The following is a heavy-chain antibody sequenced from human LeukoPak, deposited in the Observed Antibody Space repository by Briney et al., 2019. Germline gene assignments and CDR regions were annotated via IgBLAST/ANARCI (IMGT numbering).Heavy chain of an antibody. V-gene: IGHV3-23*01. CDR3: AKQSAGSAAWYSLHYDF. CDR2: VDGGGGGT. Sequence: PGGPLRLSCAASGFTLSSYAMTWVRQAPGRGLEWVSSVDGGGGGTYYADSVKGRFTTSRDNSKDTLYLQMNGLRAEDTAVYFCAKQSAGSAAWYSLHYDFWGQGTLVTVSS. J-gene: IGHJ4*02. CDR1: GFTLSSYA. D-gene: IGHD6-13*01.